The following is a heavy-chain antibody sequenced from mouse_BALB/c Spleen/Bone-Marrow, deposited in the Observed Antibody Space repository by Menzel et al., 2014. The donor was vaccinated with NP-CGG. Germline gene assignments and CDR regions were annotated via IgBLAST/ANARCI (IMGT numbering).Heavy chain of an antibody. CDR1: GYTFTSYW. Sequence: VMLVESGAELAKPGASVKMPCKASGYTFTSYWMHWVKQRPGQGLEWIGYINPSTGYTEYNQKFKDKATLTADKSSSTAYMQLSSLTSEDSAVYYCARQITTVDYAMDYWGQGTSVTVSS. CDR3: ARQITTVDYAMDY. CDR2: INPSTGYT. V-gene: IGHV1-7*01. J-gene: IGHJ4*01. D-gene: IGHD1-1*01.